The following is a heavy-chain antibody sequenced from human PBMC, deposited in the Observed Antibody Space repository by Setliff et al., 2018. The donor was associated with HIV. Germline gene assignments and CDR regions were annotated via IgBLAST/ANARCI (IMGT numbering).Heavy chain of an antibody. J-gene: IGHJ5*02. CDR3: ARGGRSLAAQTWFDP. V-gene: IGHV4-59*11. D-gene: IGHD6-6*01. Sequence: SETLSLTCTVSGGSISSHYWSWIRQPPGRGLEWIGYIYYSGNTNYNPSLKSRVTISVDTSRNQFSLKLSSVTAADTAVYYCARGGRSLAAQTWFDPWGQGTLVTVSS. CDR1: GGSISSHY. CDR2: IYYSGNT.